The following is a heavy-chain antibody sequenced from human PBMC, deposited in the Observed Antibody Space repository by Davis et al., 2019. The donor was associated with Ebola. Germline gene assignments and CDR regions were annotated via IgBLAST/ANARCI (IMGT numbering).Heavy chain of an antibody. CDR3: AKDSTAVAGD. V-gene: IGHV3-30*02. D-gene: IGHD6-19*01. J-gene: IGHJ4*02. Sequence: ESVKGRFTISRDNSKNTLFLQMNSLRVEDTAVYYCAKDSTAVAGDWGQGTLVTVSS.